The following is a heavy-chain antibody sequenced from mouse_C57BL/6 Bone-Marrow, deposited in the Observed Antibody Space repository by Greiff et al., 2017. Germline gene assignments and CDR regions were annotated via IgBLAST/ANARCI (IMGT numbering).Heavy chain of an antibody. CDR3: AGEGMDYDGRSRFAF. Sequence: VQLQQPGAELVKPGASVKLSCKASGYTFTSYWITWVKQRPGQGLEWIGVIYPGSGSTNYNERFKSKATLTVDTSSSTAYMQLSSLTSEDSAVYYYAGEGMDYDGRSRFAFWGQGTLVTVSA. CDR1: GYTFTSYW. V-gene: IGHV1-55*01. J-gene: IGHJ3*01. CDR2: IYPGSGST. D-gene: IGHD1-1*01.